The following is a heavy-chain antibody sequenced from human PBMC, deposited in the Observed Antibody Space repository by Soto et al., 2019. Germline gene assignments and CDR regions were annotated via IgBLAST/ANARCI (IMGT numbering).Heavy chain of an antibody. V-gene: IGHV1-18*01. Sequence: ASVKVSCKASGYTFTSYGISWVRQAPGQGLEWMEWISAYNGNTNYAQKLQGRVTMTTDTSTSTAYMELRSLRSDDTAVYYCARDWAYYYDSSAPPFGYWGQGTLVTVSS. D-gene: IGHD3-22*01. J-gene: IGHJ4*02. CDR3: ARDWAYYYDSSAPPFGY. CDR1: GYTFTSYG. CDR2: ISAYNGNT.